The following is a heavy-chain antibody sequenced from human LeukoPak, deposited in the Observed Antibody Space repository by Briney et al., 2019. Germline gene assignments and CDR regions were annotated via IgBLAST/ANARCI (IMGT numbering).Heavy chain of an antibody. CDR3: ARGDYTVLAGSPFDL. CDR1: GDAITSGDDH. CDR2: IFFTGST. V-gene: IGHV4-30-4*01. D-gene: IGHD6-19*01. J-gene: IGHJ4*02. Sequence: SETLTLTCSVSGDAITSGDDHWNWIRQSPGKGLQWIVYIFFTGSTYYNPSLGSRFTISLDAPKNQFSLRLNSVTAADTAVYYCARGDYTVLAGSPFDLWGRGTLVTVSS.